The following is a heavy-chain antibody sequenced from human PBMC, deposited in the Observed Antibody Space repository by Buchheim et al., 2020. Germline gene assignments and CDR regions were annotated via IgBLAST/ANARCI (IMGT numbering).Heavy chain of an antibody. V-gene: IGHV3-23*01. CDR3: AKKSVHGDWPEY. Sequence: EVQLLESGGGLVQPGGSPRLSCAASGFTFSSYPMSWVRQAPGKGLEWVSAISGSGAGQFYAASVKGRFPMSRDNSKHTLYLQMNSLRAEDTAVYYCAKKSVHGDWPEYWGQGTL. D-gene: IGHD4-17*01. CDR1: GFTFSSYP. J-gene: IGHJ4*02. CDR2: ISGSGAGQ.